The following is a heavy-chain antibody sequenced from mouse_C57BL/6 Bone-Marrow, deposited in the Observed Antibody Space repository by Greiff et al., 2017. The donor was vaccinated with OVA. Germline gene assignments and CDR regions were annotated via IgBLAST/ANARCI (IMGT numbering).Heavy chain of an antibody. V-gene: IGHV7-3*01. Sequence: EVKLVESGGGLVQPGGSLSLSCAASGFTFTDYYMSWVRQPPGKALEWLGFIRNKANGYTTEYSASVKGRFTISRDNSQSILYLQMNALRAEDSATYYCARDTGSWFAYWGQGTLVTVSA. CDR2: IRNKANGYTT. D-gene: IGHD4-1*01. CDR1: GFTFTDYY. J-gene: IGHJ3*01. CDR3: ARDTGSWFAY.